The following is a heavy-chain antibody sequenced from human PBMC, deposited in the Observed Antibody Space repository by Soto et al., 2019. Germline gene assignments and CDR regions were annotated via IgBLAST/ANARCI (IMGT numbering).Heavy chain of an antibody. CDR2: IIPIFGTA. D-gene: IGHD6-13*01. CDR3: ARHFPSSWVDY. J-gene: IGHJ4*02. CDR1: GYTSTNYA. V-gene: IGHV1-69*13. Sequence: SVKVSCKDSGYTSTNYAISWVRQAPGQGLEWMGGIIPIFGTANYAQKFQGRVTVTADESTSTAYMELSSLRSEDTAVYYCARHFPSSWVDYWGQGTLVTVSS.